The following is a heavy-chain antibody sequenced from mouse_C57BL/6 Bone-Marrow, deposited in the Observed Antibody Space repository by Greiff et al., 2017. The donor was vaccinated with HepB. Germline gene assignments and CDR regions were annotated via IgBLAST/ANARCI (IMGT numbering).Heavy chain of an antibody. V-gene: IGHV1-55*01. J-gene: IGHJ3*01. CDR1: GYTFTSYW. CDR2: IYPGSGST. Sequence: QVQLQQPGAELVKPGASVKMSCKASGYTFTSYWITWVKQRPGQGLEWIGDIYPGSGSTNYNEKFKSKATLTVDTSPSTAYMQLSSLTSEDSAVYYCARSAYGSTPFAYWGQGTLVTVSA. D-gene: IGHD1-1*01. CDR3: ARSAYGSTPFAY.